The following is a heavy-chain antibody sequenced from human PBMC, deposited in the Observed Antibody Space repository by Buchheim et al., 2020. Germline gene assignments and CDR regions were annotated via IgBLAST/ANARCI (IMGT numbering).Heavy chain of an antibody. D-gene: IGHD5-24*01. J-gene: IGHJ4*02. CDR1: GFTFSSYG. V-gene: IGHV3-33*01. Sequence: QVQLVESGGGVVQPGRSLRLSCAASGFTFSSYGMHWVRQAPGKGLEWVAVIWYDGSNKYYADSVKGRVTISRDNSKNTLYLQMNSLRAEDTAVYDCARDLRGYNSVYFDYWGQGTL. CDR3: ARDLRGYNSVYFDY. CDR2: IWYDGSNK.